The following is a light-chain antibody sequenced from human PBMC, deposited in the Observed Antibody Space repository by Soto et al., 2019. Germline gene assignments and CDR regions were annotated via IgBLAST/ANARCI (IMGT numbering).Light chain of an antibody. J-gene: IGLJ3*02. CDR3: LLYYGGAQGV. CDR1: TGAVTSGYY. V-gene: IGLV7-43*01. Sequence: QAVVTQEPSLTVSPGGTVTLTCAISTGAVTSGYYPNWFQQRPGQAPRSLIYSATYKHSWTPARFSGSLLGDKAALTLSGVQAEDEAEYYCLLYYGGAQGVFGGGTKLTVL. CDR2: SAT.